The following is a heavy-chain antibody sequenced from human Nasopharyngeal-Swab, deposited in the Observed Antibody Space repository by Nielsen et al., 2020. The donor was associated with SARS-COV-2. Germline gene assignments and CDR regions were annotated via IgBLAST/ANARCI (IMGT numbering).Heavy chain of an antibody. J-gene: IGHJ6*03. CDR2: IYYSGST. V-gene: IGHV4-30-4*01. CDR3: ARVLGEQWLVNYYYDMDV. Sequence: WIRQPPGKGLEWIGYIYYSGSTYYNPSLKSRVTISVDPSKNQFSLKLSSVTAADTAVYYCARVLGEQWLVNYYYDMDVWGKGTTVTVSS. D-gene: IGHD6-19*01.